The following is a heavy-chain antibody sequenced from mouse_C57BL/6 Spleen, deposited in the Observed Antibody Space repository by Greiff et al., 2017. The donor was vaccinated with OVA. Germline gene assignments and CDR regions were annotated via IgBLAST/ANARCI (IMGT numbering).Heavy chain of an antibody. Sequence: EVQLQQSGPGLVKPSQSLSLTCSVTGYSITSGYYWYWIRQFPGNKLEWMGFISYDGSNNYNPSFKNRNSITSDTSKNQIFLKLNSVTTEDTATYYCAGEGGPDDYWGQGTTLTVSS. CDR1: GYSITSGYY. CDR2: ISYDGSN. CDR3: AGEGGPDDY. J-gene: IGHJ2*01. V-gene: IGHV3-6*01.